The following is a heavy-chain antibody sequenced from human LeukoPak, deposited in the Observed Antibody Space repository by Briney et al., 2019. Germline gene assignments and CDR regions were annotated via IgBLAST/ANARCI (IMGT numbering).Heavy chain of an antibody. CDR2: VDPEDGET. D-gene: IGHD2-15*01. J-gene: IGHJ5*02. CDR3: ATEGCSGGSCYPTGWFDP. V-gene: IGHV1-69-2*01. CDR1: GYTFTDYY. Sequence: ATVKISCKVSGYTFTDYYMHWVQQAPGKGLEWMGLVDPEDGETIYAEKFQGRVTITADTSTDTAYMELSSLRSEDTAVYHCATEGCSGGSCYPTGWFDPWGQGTLVTVSS.